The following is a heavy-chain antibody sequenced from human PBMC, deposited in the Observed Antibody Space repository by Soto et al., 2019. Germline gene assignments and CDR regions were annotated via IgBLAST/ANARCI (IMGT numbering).Heavy chain of an antibody. J-gene: IGHJ4*02. V-gene: IGHV6-1*01. CDR2: TYYRSKWYN. CDR3: ARSLAPKSSGSYYFDY. CDR1: GDSVSSNSAA. D-gene: IGHD6-19*01. Sequence: SQTLSLTCAISGDSVSSNSAAWNWIRQSPSRGLEWLGRTYYRSKWYNDYAVSVKSRITINPDTSKNQFSLQLNSVTPEDTAVYYCARSLAPKSSGSYYFDYWGQGTLVTVSS.